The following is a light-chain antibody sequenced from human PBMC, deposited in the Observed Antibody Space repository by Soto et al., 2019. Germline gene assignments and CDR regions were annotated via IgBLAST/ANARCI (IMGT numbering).Light chain of an antibody. Sequence: QSALTQPPSASGSPGQSVTISCTGTSSDVGGYNYVSWYQHHPGKAPKVMIYEVTKRPSGVPDRLSGSKSGNTASLTVSGLQADDEADYYCSSYAGSNNVLFGGGTKLTVL. CDR3: SSYAGSNNVL. V-gene: IGLV2-8*01. CDR2: EVT. J-gene: IGLJ3*02. CDR1: SSDVGGYNY.